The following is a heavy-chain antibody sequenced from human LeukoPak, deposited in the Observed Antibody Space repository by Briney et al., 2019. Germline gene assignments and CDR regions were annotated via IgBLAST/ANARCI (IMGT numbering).Heavy chain of an antibody. D-gene: IGHD3-10*01. Sequence: GGSLRLSCAASGFTFSSYAMHWVRQAPGKGLEWVAVISYDGSNKYYADSVKGGFTISRDNSKNTLYLQMSSLRAEDTAVYYCARDGGGYKFDYWGQGTLVTVSS. J-gene: IGHJ4*02. V-gene: IGHV3-30-3*01. CDR1: GFTFSSYA. CDR2: ISYDGSNK. CDR3: ARDGGGYKFDY.